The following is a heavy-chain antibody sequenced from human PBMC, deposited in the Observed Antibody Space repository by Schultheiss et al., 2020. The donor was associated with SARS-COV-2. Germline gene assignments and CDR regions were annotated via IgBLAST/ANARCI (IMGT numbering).Heavy chain of an antibody. CDR2: IYHSGST. J-gene: IGHJ4*02. D-gene: IGHD1-26*01. CDR1: GGSISSGGYS. V-gene: IGHV4-30-2*01. Sequence: SQTLSLTCAVSGGSISSGGYSWSWIRQPPGKGLEWIGYIYHSGSTYYNPSLKSRVTISVDTSKNQFSLKLSSVTAADTAVYYCARLPGVGALIFDYWGQGTLVTVSS. CDR3: ARLPGVGALIFDY.